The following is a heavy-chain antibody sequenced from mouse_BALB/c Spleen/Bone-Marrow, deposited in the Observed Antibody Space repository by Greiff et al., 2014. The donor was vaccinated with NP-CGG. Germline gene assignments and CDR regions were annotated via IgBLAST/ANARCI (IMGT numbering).Heavy chain of an antibody. CDR1: GFNIQDTF. D-gene: IGHD2-3*01. Sequence: VQLQQSVVDLVKPGPSVKLSCTPSGFNIQDTFMPWVKQRPEQGLEWIGRIDPASGNTKYDPKFQGKATITADTSSNKVSLQLSGLTSEDTAVYYCAHDAPFTYWGQGTLVTVSA. CDR2: IDPASGNT. J-gene: IGHJ3*01. V-gene: IGHV14-3*02. CDR3: AHDAPFTY.